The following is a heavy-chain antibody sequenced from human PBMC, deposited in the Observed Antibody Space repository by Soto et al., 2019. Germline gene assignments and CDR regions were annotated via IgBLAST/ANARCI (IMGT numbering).Heavy chain of an antibody. D-gene: IGHD6-13*01. J-gene: IGHJ6*02. CDR1: GFTFSSYA. V-gene: IGHV3-30-3*01. CDR3: GGGYRSRWYAPDGIDV. Sequence: QVQLVESGGGVVQPGRSLRLSCAASGFTFSSYAMHWVRQAPGKGLEWVAVISYDGSKKYYANSVKGRFTISRDNFKNTLYLQINRPRDEDKALYYCGGGYRSRWYAPDGIDVWGQGNTGTVSS. CDR2: ISYDGSKK.